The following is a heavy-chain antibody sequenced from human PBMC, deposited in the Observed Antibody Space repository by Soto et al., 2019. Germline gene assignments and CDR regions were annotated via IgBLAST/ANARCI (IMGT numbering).Heavy chain of an antibody. D-gene: IGHD6-19*01. V-gene: IGHV1-69*13. J-gene: IGHJ3*02. CDR2: IIPIFGTA. CDR1: GGTFSSYA. CDR3: ARVSSGWYFAFDI. Sequence: SVKVSCKASGGTFSSYAISWVRQAPGQGLEWMGGIIPIFGTANYAQKFQGRVTITADESTSTAYMELSSLRSEDTAVYYCARVSSGWYFAFDIWGQGTMVTVSS.